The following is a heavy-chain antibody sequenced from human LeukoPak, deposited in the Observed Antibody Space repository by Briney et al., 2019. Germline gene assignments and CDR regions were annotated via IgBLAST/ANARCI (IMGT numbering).Heavy chain of an antibody. CDR1: GYTFTSYD. CDR3: ARGLVLYNWFDP. D-gene: IGHD6-6*01. CDR2: MNPNSGNT. J-gene: IGHJ5*02. V-gene: IGHV1-8*03. Sequence: ASVKVSCKASGYTFTSYDINWVRQATGQGLEWMGWMNPNSGNTGYAQKFQGRVTITRNTSISTAYMELSSLRSEDTAVCYCARGLVLYNWFDPWGQGTLVTVSS.